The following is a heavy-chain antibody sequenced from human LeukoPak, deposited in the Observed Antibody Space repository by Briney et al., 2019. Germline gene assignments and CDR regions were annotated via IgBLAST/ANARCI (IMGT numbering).Heavy chain of an antibody. CDR2: IVVGSGNT. D-gene: IGHD2-2*01. J-gene: IGHJ6*02. V-gene: IGHV1-58*02. Sequence: GASVKVSCKASGFTFTSSAMQWVRQARGQRLEWIGWIVVGSGNTNYAQKFQERVTITRDMSTSTAYMELSSLRSEDTAVYYCAAETTSPPPYYYYGMDVWAKGPRSPSP. CDR1: GFTFTSSA. CDR3: AAETTSPPPYYYYGMDV.